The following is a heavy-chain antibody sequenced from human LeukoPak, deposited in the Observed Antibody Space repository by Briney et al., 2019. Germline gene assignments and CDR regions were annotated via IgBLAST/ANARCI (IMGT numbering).Heavy chain of an antibody. D-gene: IGHD5-18*01. J-gene: IGHJ4*02. CDR2: FDPEDGET. V-gene: IGHV1-24*01. Sequence: ASVKVSCKVSGYTLTELSTHWVRQAPGKGLEWMGGFDPEDGETIYAQKFQGRVTMTEDKSTSTAYMELSSLRSEDTAVYYCARVGLWLRAYFDYWGQGTLVTVSS. CDR1: GYTLTELS. CDR3: ARVGLWLRAYFDY.